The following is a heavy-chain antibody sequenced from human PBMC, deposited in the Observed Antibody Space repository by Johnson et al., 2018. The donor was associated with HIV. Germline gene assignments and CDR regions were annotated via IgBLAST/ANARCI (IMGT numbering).Heavy chain of an antibody. J-gene: IGHJ3*01. V-gene: IGHV3-43D*03. CDR2: ISWDGGSS. CDR1: GFTFDNYA. Sequence: VQLVESGGVMVQPGGSLRLSCAVSGFTFDNYAMHWVRQAPGKGLECVSLISWDGGSSHSADSVQGRFTISRDNAKNSLNLQMNSLSAEDTALYYCVKDSDTYYYGSGDAFDVWGQGTMVTVSS. CDR3: VKDSDTYYYGSGDAFDV. D-gene: IGHD3-10*01.